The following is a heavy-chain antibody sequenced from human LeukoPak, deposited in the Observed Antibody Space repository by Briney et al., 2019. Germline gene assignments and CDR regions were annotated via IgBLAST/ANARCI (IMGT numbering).Heavy chain of an antibody. J-gene: IGHJ4*02. CDR2: IYYSGST. Sequence: PSETLSLTCTVSGGSIRSYYWSWIRQPPGKGLEWIGYIYYSGSTSYNPSLKSRVTISVDTSKNQFSLKLSSVTAAGTAVYYCARGLASGTYWAFDHWGQGTLVTVSS. CDR3: ARGLASGTYWAFDH. D-gene: IGHD1-26*01. V-gene: IGHV4-59*01. CDR1: GGSIRSYY.